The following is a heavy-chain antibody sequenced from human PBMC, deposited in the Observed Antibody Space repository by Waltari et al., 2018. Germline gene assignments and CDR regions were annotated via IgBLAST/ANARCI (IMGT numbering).Heavy chain of an antibody. Sequence: QVQLQESGPGLVKPSETLSLTCTVSGGSIRSYYWSWIRQPAGKGLEWIGHIYISESSIYNPSLKGRVTMSLDTSKNQFSLRFNSVTAADTAVYYCARVGGYPLGAFDIWGQGTMVTVSS. J-gene: IGHJ3*02. D-gene: IGHD3-16*02. CDR2: IYISESS. CDR1: GGSIRSYY. V-gene: IGHV4-4*07. CDR3: ARVGGYPLGAFDI.